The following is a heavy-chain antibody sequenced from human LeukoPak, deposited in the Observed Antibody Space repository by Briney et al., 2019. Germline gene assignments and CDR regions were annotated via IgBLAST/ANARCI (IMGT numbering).Heavy chain of an antibody. Sequence: PGGSLRLSCAASGFTFSDYYMSWLRQAPGKGLEWVSYISSSGSTIYYADSVKGRFTISRDNAKNSLYLQMNSLRAEDTAVYYCARAIVATKGWFDPWGQGTLVTVSS. J-gene: IGHJ5*02. V-gene: IGHV3-11*01. D-gene: IGHD5-12*01. CDR1: GFTFSDYY. CDR3: ARAIVATKGWFDP. CDR2: ISSSGSTI.